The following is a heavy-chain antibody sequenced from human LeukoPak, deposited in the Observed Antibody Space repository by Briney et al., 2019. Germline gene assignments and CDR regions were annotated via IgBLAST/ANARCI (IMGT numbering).Heavy chain of an antibody. D-gene: IGHD4-17*01. CDR3: ARNYDDYGDSYYFDY. J-gene: IGHJ4*02. V-gene: IGHV4-59*01. Sequence: SETLSLTCTVSGGSISSYYWSWIRQPPGKGLEWIGYIYYSGSTNYNPSLKSRVTISVDTSKYQFSLKLSSVTAADTAVYYCARNYDDYGDSYYFDYWGQGTLVTVSS. CDR1: GGSISSYY. CDR2: IYYSGST.